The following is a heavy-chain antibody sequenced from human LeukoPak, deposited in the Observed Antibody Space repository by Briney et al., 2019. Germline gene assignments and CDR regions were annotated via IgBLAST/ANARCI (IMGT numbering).Heavy chain of an antibody. J-gene: IGHJ4*02. D-gene: IGHD3-3*01. V-gene: IGHV3-21*01. CDR2: ISSSSSYI. CDR1: GFTFSSYG. CDR3: ARDPRLEISGLVIDMLDY. Sequence: GGSLRLSCAASGFTFSSYGMHWVRQAPGKGLEWVSYISSSSSYIYYADSVKGRFAISRDNAKNSLYLQMNSLRAEDSGIYYCARDPRLEISGLVIDMLDYWGQGTLVTVSS.